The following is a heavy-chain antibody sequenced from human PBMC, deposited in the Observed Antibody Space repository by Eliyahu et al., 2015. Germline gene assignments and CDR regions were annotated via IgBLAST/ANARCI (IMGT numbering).Heavy chain of an antibody. Sequence: EVQLVESGGGLVKPGGSLXLSCAAXXFTFSSYSMXWVRQAPGKGLEWVSSISSSSSYIYYADSVKGRFTISRDNAKNSLYLQMNSLRAEDTAVYYCARDSEDYGDYGSYMDVWGKGTTVTVSS. D-gene: IGHD4-17*01. CDR2: ISSSSSYI. CDR1: XFTFSSYS. J-gene: IGHJ6*03. V-gene: IGHV3-21*01. CDR3: ARDSEDYGDYGSYMDV.